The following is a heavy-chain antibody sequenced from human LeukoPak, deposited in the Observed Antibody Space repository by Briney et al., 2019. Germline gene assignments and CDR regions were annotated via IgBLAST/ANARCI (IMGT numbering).Heavy chain of an antibody. D-gene: IGHD6-13*01. J-gene: IGHJ4*02. CDR3: ARRAAALDY. V-gene: IGHV4-59*08. CDR2: FHYSGNT. Sequence: SETLSLTCTVSGGSISRYYWSWLRQPPGKGLEWIGYFHYSGNTNYNPSLSSRISMSVDTSKNQFSLKLKSVTAADTAVYYCARRAAALDYWGQGTLVSVSS. CDR1: GGSISRYY.